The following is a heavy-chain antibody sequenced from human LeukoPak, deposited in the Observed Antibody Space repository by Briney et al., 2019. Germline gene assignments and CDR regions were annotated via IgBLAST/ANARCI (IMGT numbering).Heavy chain of an antibody. D-gene: IGHD6-13*01. CDR1: GFTFSSNY. V-gene: IGHV3-53*04. CDR3: ARAIAAAGLVDYFDY. CDR2: IYSGGST. Sequence: GGSLRLSCAASGFTFSSNYMSWVRQAPGKGLEWVSVIYSGGSTYYADSVKGRFTTSRHNSKNTLYLQMNSLRAEDTAVYYCARAIAAAGLVDYFDYWGQGTLVTVSS. J-gene: IGHJ4*02.